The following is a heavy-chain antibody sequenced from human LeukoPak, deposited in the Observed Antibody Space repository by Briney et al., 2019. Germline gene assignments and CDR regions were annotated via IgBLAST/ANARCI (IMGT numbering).Heavy chain of an antibody. D-gene: IGHD5-12*01. CDR1: GYTFTSYD. Sequence: ASVKVSCKASGYTFTSYDINWVRQATGQGLEWMGWMNPNRGNTGYAQKFQGRVTMTRNTSISTAYMELSSLRSEDTAVYYCARVYVEYSGYDWRAHDAFDIWGQGTMVTVSS. CDR2: MNPNRGNT. V-gene: IGHV1-8*01. J-gene: IGHJ3*02. CDR3: ARVYVEYSGYDWRAHDAFDI.